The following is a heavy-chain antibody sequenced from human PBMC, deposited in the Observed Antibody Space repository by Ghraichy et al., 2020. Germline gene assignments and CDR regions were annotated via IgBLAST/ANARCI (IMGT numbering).Heavy chain of an antibody. CDR2: ISYDGSNK. CDR3: ARDSFRGRLGYCSSTSCKGGYYYYGMDV. V-gene: IGHV3-30*04. Sequence: GESLNISCAASGFTFSSYAMHWVRQAPGKGLEWVAVISYDGSNKYYADSVKGRFTISRDNSKNTLYLQMNSLRAEDTAVYYCARDSFRGRLGYCSSTSCKGGYYYYGMDVWGQGTTVTVSS. CDR1: GFTFSSYA. D-gene: IGHD2-2*03. J-gene: IGHJ6*02.